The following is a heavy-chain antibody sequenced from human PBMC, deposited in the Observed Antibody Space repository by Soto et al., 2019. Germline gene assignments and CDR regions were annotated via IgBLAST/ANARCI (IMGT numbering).Heavy chain of an antibody. J-gene: IGHJ4*02. CDR3: ARDRSGSYIDY. D-gene: IGHD1-26*01. CDR1: GFTFSSYW. CDR2: IKQDGSEK. Sequence: GGSLRLSCAASGFTFSSYWMSWVRLAPGKGLEWVANIKQDGSEKYYVDSVKGRFTISRDNAKNSLYLQMNSLRAEDTAVYYCARDRSGSYIDYWGQGTLVTVSS. V-gene: IGHV3-7*01.